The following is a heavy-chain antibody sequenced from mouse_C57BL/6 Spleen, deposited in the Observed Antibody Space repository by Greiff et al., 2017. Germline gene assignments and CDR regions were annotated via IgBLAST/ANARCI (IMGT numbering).Heavy chain of an antibody. CDR2: IYPGSGST. J-gene: IGHJ4*01. CDR1: GYTFTSYW. D-gene: IGHD3-1*01. V-gene: IGHV1-55*01. CDR3: ARSGTRDARDY. Sequence: QVQLQQSGAELVKPGASVKMSCKASGYTFTSYWITWVKQRPGQGLEWIGDIYPGSGSTNYNEKFKSKATLTVDTSSSTAYMQLSSLTSEDSAVYYCARSGTRDARDYWGQGTSVTVSS.